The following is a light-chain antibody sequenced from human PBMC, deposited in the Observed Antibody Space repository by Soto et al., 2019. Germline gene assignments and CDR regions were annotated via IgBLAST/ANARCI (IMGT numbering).Light chain of an antibody. CDR1: SSNIGAGYD. CDR3: QSYDSSLSGHV. Sequence: QSVLTQPPSVSGAPGQRVTISCTGSSSNIGAGYDVHWYQQVPGTAPKLLIFRNYNRPSGVPDRFSGSKSGTSASLAITGLQAEDEADYYCQSYDSSLSGHVFGTGTKVTVL. CDR2: RNY. J-gene: IGLJ1*01. V-gene: IGLV1-40*01.